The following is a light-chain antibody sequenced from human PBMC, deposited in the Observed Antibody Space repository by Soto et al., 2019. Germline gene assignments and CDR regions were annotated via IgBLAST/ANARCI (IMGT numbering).Light chain of an antibody. J-gene: IGKJ1*01. Sequence: VLTQPPNTVSVTPSVRATLSCRACQSFSSSYLAWYQQIPGQAPRLLIYGASSRATGIPDRFSGSGSGTDFTLTISRLEHEDFAVYYSQPYGSSSTFGQGTKVDIK. CDR2: GAS. CDR1: QSFSSSY. CDR3: QPYGSSST. V-gene: IGKV3-20*01.